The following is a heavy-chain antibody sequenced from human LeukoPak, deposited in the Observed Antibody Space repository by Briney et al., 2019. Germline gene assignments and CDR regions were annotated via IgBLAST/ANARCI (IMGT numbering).Heavy chain of an antibody. CDR2: ISWNSGRI. CDR3: AKGSVVAAGTGWYLDL. D-gene: IGHD6-13*01. V-gene: IGHV3-9*01. Sequence: GRSLRLSCAASGFTFDDYAMHWVRQAPGKGLEWVSGISWNSGRINYADSVKGRFTISRDNAKNSLYLQMNSLRVEDTAVYYCAKGSVVAAGTGWYLDLWGRGTLVTVSS. J-gene: IGHJ2*01. CDR1: GFTFDDYA.